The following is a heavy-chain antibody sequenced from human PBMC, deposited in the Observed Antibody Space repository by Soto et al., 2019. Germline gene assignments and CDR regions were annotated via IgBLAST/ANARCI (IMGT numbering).Heavy chain of an antibody. Sequence: EVQLLESGGGLVQPGGSLRLSCAASGFTFSSYAMSWVRQAPGKGLEWVSAISGSGGSTYYADSVKGRFTISRDNSKNPLYLQMNSLRAEDTAVYYCAKDPLYTWNSDNWFDPWGQGTLVTVSS. CDR1: GFTFSSYA. D-gene: IGHD1-7*01. J-gene: IGHJ5*02. V-gene: IGHV3-23*01. CDR3: AKDPLYTWNSDNWFDP. CDR2: ISGSGGST.